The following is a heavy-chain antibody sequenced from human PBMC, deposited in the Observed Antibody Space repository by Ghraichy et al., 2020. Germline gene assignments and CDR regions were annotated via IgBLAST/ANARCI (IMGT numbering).Heavy chain of an antibody. J-gene: IGHJ4*02. D-gene: IGHD3-22*01. CDR3: ARQYGCNIGGRPYYYDSSGYCYFDY. CDR1: GGSISSGGYY. CDR2: IYYSGST. V-gene: IGHV4-31*03. Sequence: SETLSLTCTVSGGSISSGGYYWSWIRQHPGKGLEWIGYIYYSGSTYYNPSLKSRVTISVDTSKNQFSLKLSSVTAADTAVYYCARQYGCNIGGRPYYYDSSGYCYFDYWGPGTLVTVSS.